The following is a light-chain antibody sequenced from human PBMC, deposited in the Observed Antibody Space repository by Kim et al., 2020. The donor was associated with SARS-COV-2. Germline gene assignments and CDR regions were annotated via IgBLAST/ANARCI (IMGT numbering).Light chain of an antibody. CDR1: NIGSKS. Sequence: SYELTQPPSVSVAPGKTARITCGGNNIGSKSVHWYQQKPGQAPVLVIYYDSDRPSGIPERFSGSNSGNTATLTISRVEAGDEADYYCQVWDSSSDHPMNVFGTGTKVTVL. CDR2: YDS. V-gene: IGLV3-21*04. CDR3: QVWDSSSDHPMNV. J-gene: IGLJ1*01.